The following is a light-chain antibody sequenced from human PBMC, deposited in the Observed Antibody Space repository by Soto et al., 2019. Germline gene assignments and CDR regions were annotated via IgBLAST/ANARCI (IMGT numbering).Light chain of an antibody. V-gene: IGKV3-15*01. CDR3: QHYNNWPPWT. J-gene: IGKJ1*01. CDR2: GAS. CDR1: QSVSSN. Sequence: EIVLTQSRATLSVSPGESATLSCRASQSVSSNLAWYQQKRRQAPRLIVYGASTRATGIPARFSGSGSGREFTPTISSLQSEDFAVYYCQHYNNWPPWTFGQGTKVDIK.